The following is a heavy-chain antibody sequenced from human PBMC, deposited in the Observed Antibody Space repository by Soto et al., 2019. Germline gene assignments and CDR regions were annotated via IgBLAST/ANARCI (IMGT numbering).Heavy chain of an antibody. CDR3: ARQRIEAAFDAFDI. J-gene: IGHJ3*02. D-gene: IGHD6-13*01. Sequence: GESLKISCKGSGYSFTTYRIGWVRQMPGKGLEWMGIIYPGDSETRYSPSFQGQVTISADKSNTPAYLQWSGLKASDTSMYYCARQRIEAAFDAFDIWGQGTMVTVSS. V-gene: IGHV5-51*01. CDR1: GYSFTTYR. CDR2: IYPGDSET.